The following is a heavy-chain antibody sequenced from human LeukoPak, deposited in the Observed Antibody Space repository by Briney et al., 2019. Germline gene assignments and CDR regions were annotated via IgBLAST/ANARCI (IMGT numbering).Heavy chain of an antibody. CDR2: IYYSGST. Sequence: PSQTLSLTCAVSGGSISSGGYSWSWIRQPPGKGLEWIGYIYYSGSTNYNPSLKSRVTISVDTSKSQFSLKLSSVTAADTAVYYCARVSILTDTAMAPSNPDYYYYGMDVWGQGTTVTVSS. J-gene: IGHJ6*02. D-gene: IGHD5-18*01. V-gene: IGHV4-61*08. CDR1: GGSISSGGYS. CDR3: ARVSILTDTAMAPSNPDYYYYGMDV.